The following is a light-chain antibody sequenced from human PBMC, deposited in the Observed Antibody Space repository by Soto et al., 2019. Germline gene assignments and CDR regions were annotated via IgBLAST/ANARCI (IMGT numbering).Light chain of an antibody. V-gene: IGLV2-23*01. Sequence: QSALTQPASVSGSPGQSITISCTGTNSDVGTYELVSWYQQHPGRAPKLMIYEGSKRPSGVSNRFSGSKSGDTASLIISGLQAEDEANYYCCSYAASSALWVFGGGTKVTVL. CDR1: NSDVGTYEL. CDR2: EGS. CDR3: CSYAASSALWV. J-gene: IGLJ3*02.